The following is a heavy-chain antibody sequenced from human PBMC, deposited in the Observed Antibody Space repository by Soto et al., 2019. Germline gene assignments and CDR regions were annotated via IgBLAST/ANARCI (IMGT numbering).Heavy chain of an antibody. CDR2: IIPIFGTA. Sequence: SVQVSCKASGGTFSSYAFSWVRQAPGQGLEWMGGIIPIFGTANYAQKFQGRVTITADKSTSTAYMELSSLRSEDTAVYYCARVTHGRDSYYYYGMDVWGQGTTVTVSS. J-gene: IGHJ6*02. CDR1: GGTFSSYA. D-gene: IGHD2-15*01. V-gene: IGHV1-69*06. CDR3: ARVTHGRDSYYYYGMDV.